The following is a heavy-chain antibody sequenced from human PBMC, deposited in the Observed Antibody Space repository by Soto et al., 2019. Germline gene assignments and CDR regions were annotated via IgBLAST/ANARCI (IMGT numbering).Heavy chain of an antibody. J-gene: IGHJ4*02. CDR1: GFTFSSYA. CDR2: ISGSGGST. CDR3: AKIFTAAGEYQYYFDY. V-gene: IGHV3-23*01. Sequence: GGSLRLSCAASGFTFSSYAMSWVRQAPGKGLEWVSAISGSGGSTYYADSVKGRFTISRDNSKNTLYLQMNSLRAEDTAVYYCAKIFTAAGEYQYYFDYWGQGTLVTASS. D-gene: IGHD6-13*01.